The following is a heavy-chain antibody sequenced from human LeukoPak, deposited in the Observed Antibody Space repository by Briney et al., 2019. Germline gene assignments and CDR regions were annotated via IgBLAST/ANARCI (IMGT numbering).Heavy chain of an antibody. J-gene: IGHJ6*02. V-gene: IGHV1-8*01. Sequence: ASVKVSCKASGYTFTSYDINWVRQATGQGLEWMGWMNPNSGNTGYAQKFQGRVTMTRNTSISTAYIELSSLRSEDTAVYYCARVLRPVYYYYGMDVWGQGTTVTVSS. D-gene: IGHD1-14*01. CDR1: GYTFTSYD. CDR3: ARVLRPVYYYYGMDV. CDR2: MNPNSGNT.